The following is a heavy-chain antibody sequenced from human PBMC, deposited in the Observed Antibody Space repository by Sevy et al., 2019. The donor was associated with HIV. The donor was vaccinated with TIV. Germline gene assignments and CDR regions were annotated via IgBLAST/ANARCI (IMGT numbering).Heavy chain of an antibody. CDR3: ARGENDDEFFHY. Sequence: GGSLRLSCTVSGFIFSNFAMHWVRQAPGKGLEWVAVTSYDGSHKYYADSVKGRFTVSRDNSRNILPLEMSSLTRDDTAVYYCARGENDDEFFHYWGQGTLVTVSS. V-gene: IGHV3-30*04. CDR2: TSYDGSHK. J-gene: IGHJ1*01. CDR1: GFIFSNFA. D-gene: IGHD1-26*01.